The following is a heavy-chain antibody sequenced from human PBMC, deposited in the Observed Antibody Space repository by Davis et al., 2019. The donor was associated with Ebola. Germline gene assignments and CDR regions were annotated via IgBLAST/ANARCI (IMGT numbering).Heavy chain of an antibody. V-gene: IGHV3-30*03. CDR2: ISNDGSKK. J-gene: IGHJ4*02. D-gene: IGHD4-11*01. CDR3: ARDSDDYSFDY. Sequence: GESLKISCAASGFTFSNYGMHWVRQAPGKGLEWVAVISNDGSKKHYGDFVKGRFAISGDNSKNTLYLQMNSLRPEDTAVYYCARDSDDYSFDYWGQGTLVTVSS. CDR1: GFTFSNYG.